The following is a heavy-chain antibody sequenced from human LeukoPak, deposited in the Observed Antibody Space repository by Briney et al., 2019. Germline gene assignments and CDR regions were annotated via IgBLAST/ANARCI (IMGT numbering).Heavy chain of an antibody. V-gene: IGHV3-11*01. CDR3: ARRDVLIVTLDP. CDR2: ISSSGSTI. J-gene: IGHJ5*02. CDR1: GFTFSDYY. D-gene: IGHD3-16*02. Sequence: GGSLRLSCAASGFTFSDYYMSWIRQAPGKGVEGVSYISSSGSTIYYADSVKGRFTISRDNAKNSLYLQMNSLRAEDTAVYSCARRDVLIVTLDPWGQGTLVTVSS.